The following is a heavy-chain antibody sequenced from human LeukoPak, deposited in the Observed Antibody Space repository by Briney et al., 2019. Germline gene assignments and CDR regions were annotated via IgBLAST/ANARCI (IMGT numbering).Heavy chain of an antibody. D-gene: IGHD3-10*01. V-gene: IGHV4-59*12. Sequence: SETLSLTCTVSGGSISSYYWSWIRQPPGKGLGWFGYIYYRGSPNYNPSLKSRVTISVDTSKNQFSLKLSSVTAADTAVYYCARDPGFMVRGSRRGYDDYYYYMDVWGKGTTVTISS. CDR3: ARDPGFMVRGSRRGYDDYYYYMDV. CDR2: IYYRGSP. J-gene: IGHJ6*03. CDR1: GGSISSYY.